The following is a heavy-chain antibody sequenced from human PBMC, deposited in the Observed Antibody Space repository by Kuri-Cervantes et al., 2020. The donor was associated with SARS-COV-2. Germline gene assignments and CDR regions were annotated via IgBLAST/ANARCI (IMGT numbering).Heavy chain of an antibody. Sequence: GGSLRLSCAASGFTFSSYAMHWVRQAPGKGLEWVAVISYDGSNKYYADSVKGRFTISRDNSKNTLYLQMNSLRAEDTAVYYCARVPSSSGFFDYWGQGTLVTVSS. D-gene: IGHD6-6*01. V-gene: IGHV3-30-3*01. J-gene: IGHJ4*02. CDR2: ISYDGSNK. CDR3: ARVPSSSGFFDY. CDR1: GFTFSSYA.